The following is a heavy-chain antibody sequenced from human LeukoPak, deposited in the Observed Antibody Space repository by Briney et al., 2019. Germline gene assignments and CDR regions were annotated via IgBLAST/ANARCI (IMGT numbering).Heavy chain of an antibody. CDR2: VSTSGSTI. CDR3: ARDSSYYDSSGYYYAVYAFDI. Sequence: PVQPLDSPSVVSTSGSTIYYADSVKGRFTISRDNAKNSLYLQMNSLRAEDTAVYYCARDSSYYDSSGYYYAVYAFDIWGQGTMVTVSS. J-gene: IGHJ3*02. D-gene: IGHD3-22*01. V-gene: IGHV3-11*04.